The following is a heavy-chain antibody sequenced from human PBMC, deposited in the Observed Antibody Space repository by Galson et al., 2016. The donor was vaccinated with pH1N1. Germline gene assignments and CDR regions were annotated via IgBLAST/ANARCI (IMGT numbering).Heavy chain of an antibody. CDR2: IYYSGRT. V-gene: IGHV4-39*07. Sequence: ETLSLTCTVSGGSISTSNFYWGWIRQSPGKGLEWIGNIYYSGRTKYSPSLKSRVTISVDTSQNQSSLNLSGVTAADTAVYYCARGAAGFDYWGQGTLVPVSS. D-gene: IGHD6-13*01. CDR3: ARGAAGFDY. CDR1: GGSISTSNFY. J-gene: IGHJ4*02.